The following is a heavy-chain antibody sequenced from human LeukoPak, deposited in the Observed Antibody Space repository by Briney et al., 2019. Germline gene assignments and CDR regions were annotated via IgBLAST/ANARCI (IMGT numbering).Heavy chain of an antibody. CDR3: AELGITMIGGV. J-gene: IGHJ6*04. Sequence: GGSLRLSCAASGFSFSDYGMHWVRQAPGKGLEWVSAISGSGGSTYCADSVKGRFTISRDNAKNSLYLQMNSLRAEDTAVYYCAELGITMIGGVWGKGTTVTISS. V-gene: IGHV3-23*01. D-gene: IGHD3-10*02. CDR1: GFSFSDYG. CDR2: ISGSGGST.